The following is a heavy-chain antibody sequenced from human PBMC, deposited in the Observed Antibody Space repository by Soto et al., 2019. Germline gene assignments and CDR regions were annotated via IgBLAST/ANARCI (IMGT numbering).Heavy chain of an antibody. D-gene: IGHD4-17*01. V-gene: IGHV1-69*06. J-gene: IGHJ4*02. CDR3: ARAQPNPNGAHLGSPLDF. Sequence: QVQLVQSGAEVKTPGSSLKVSCKVSGSRFSNYVISWVRQAPGHGLEWLGRIIPIFNSTKYAQSFQGRVTITADKSTSTASLELSSLRSDDTAVYYCARAQPNPNGAHLGSPLDFWGQGTLLTVSS. CDR2: IIPIFNST. CDR1: GSRFSNYV.